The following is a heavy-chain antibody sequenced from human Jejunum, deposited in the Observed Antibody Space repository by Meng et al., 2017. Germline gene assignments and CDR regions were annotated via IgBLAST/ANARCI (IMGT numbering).Heavy chain of an antibody. Sequence: QVQLQWWGGGLLKPSETLSLTCAVYGWSSSGFYLSWIRQPPGKGLEWIGEIHPSGSTDYNPSLKSRLTISLDTSKNQFSLSLNSATAADTGIYYCTRGTDRAKSGDYWGQGTLVTVSS. D-gene: IGHD1-14*01. CDR2: IHPSGST. J-gene: IGHJ4*02. V-gene: IGHV4-34*01. CDR3: TRGTDRAKSGDY. CDR1: GWSSSGFY.